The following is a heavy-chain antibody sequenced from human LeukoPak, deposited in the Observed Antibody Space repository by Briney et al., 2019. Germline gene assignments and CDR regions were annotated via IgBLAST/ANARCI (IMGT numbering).Heavy chain of an antibody. V-gene: IGHV3-9*01. J-gene: IGHJ6*02. Sequence: PGGSLRLSCAASGVTLDNYAMHWVRHSPGKGLEWVSGTTWNSENVGYADIVKGRFTISRDSAKNSLYLEMNSLNPEDTAVYCCTKDGGGNYAAWGMDVWGQGTTVTVSS. D-gene: IGHD3-22*01. CDR3: TKDGGGNYAAWGMDV. CDR2: TTWNSENV. CDR1: GVTLDNYA.